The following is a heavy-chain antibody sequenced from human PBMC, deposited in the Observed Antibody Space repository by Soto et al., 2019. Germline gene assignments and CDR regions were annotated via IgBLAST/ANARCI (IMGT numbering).Heavy chain of an antibody. Sequence: ESLKLSCKGSGYSFTSYWIVLVRQMPGKGLELMGIIYPGDSDTRYSPSFQGQVTISADKSISTAYLQWSSLKASDTAMYYCARLFGESYYYYGMDVWGQGTTVTVSS. D-gene: IGHD3-3*01. J-gene: IGHJ6*02. CDR2: IYPGDSDT. V-gene: IGHV5-51*01. CDR1: GYSFTSYW. CDR3: ARLFGESYYYYGMDV.